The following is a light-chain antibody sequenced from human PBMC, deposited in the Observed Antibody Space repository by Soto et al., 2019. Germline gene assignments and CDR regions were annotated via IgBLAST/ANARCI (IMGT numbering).Light chain of an antibody. CDR1: QSVSSY. Sequence: EIVLTQSPATLSLSPGERATLSCRASQSVSSYLAWYQQKPGQAPRLLIYDASNRATDIPARFSGSGSGTDFTLTITSLEPEDFAVYYSQHRSNWLAFGGGTKVEIK. CDR3: QHRSNWLA. CDR2: DAS. J-gene: IGKJ4*01. V-gene: IGKV3-11*01.